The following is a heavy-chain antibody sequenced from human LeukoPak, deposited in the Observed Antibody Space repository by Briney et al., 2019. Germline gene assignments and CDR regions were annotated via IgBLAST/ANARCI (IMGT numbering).Heavy chain of an antibody. J-gene: IGHJ4*02. CDR1: GFTFDDYA. D-gene: IGHD6-19*01. CDR3: AKGSSSSGWYVAFDY. Sequence: PGGSLRLSCDASGFTFDDYAMHWVRQAPGKGLEWVSGISWNSGSIGYADSVKGRFTISRDNAKNSLYLQMNSLRAEDTAVYYCAKGSSSSGWYVAFDYWGQGTQVTVSS. V-gene: IGHV3-9*01. CDR2: ISWNSGSI.